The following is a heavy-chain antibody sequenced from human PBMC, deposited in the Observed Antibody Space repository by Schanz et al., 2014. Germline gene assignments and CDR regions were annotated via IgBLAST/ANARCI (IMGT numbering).Heavy chain of an antibody. J-gene: IGHJ3*02. CDR2: IYYSGSS. Sequence: QLQLQESGPGLVKPSETLSLTCTVSGGSISSSSYFWGWIRQPPGKGLEWIGCIYYSGSSYYNPALESRVTISVGASTNHFSLKLSSVTAADTAVYYCARPGYCTGSSCYDAFDIWGQGTMVTVSS. D-gene: IGHD2-2*03. CDR1: GGSISSSSYF. V-gene: IGHV4-39*01. CDR3: ARPGYCTGSSCYDAFDI.